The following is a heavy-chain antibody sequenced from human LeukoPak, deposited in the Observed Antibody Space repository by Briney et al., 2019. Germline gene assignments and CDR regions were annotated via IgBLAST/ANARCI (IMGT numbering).Heavy chain of an antibody. CDR3: AGTYYADYGTTYSLDY. CDR2: IKSDGRST. D-gene: IGHD4-17*01. V-gene: IGHV3-74*01. J-gene: IGHJ4*02. Sequence: PGGSLRLSCAASGFTFSSYWMHWVRQAPGKGLVWVSLIKSDGRSTSYADSVKGRFTISRDNAKKTLYLQMNSLRAEDTAVYYCAGTYYADYGTTYSLDYWGQGTLVTVSS. CDR1: GFTFSSYW.